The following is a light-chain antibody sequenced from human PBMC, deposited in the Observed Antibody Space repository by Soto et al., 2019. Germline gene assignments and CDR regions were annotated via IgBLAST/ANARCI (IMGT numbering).Light chain of an antibody. CDR1: NSNVGNNT. CDR2: TNN. V-gene: IGLV1-44*01. Sequence: QSVLTQPPSASGTPGQRVTISCSGSNSNVGNNTVNWYQQLPGTAPKLLIETNNQRPSGIPERFSGSNSGNTATLTISRVEAGDEADYYCQVWDSSSDHWVFGGGTKLTVL. J-gene: IGLJ3*02. CDR3: QVWDSSSDHWV.